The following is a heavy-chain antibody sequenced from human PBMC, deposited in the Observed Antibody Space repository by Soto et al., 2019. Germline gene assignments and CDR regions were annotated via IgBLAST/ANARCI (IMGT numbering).Heavy chain of an antibody. CDR3: ARAGQLLYNWFDP. V-gene: IGHV4-39*01. J-gene: IGHJ5*02. CDR2: IYYIGST. D-gene: IGHD3-10*01. Sequence: PSETLSLTCTVSGGSISGSSDYWAWIRQSPGKGLECIGNIYYIGSTYYNPSLKSRVIITVDTSKNQFSLKLRSVTAADTAVYYCARAGQLLYNWFDPWGQGTLVTVSS. CDR1: GGSISGSSDY.